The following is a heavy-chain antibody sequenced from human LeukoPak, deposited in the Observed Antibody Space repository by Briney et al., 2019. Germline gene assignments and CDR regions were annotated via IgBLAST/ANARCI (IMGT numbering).Heavy chain of an antibody. J-gene: IGHJ4*02. CDR2: INHRGII. V-gene: IGHV4-34*01. D-gene: IGHD1-26*01. CDR3: ARGELGPRLSL. Sequence: SETLSLTCAVYGGSFSGYYWSWIRQPPGKGLEWIGEINHRGIINYNPSLKSRVTTSVDTSNSQFSLTLNSVTAADTAVYYCARGELGPRLSLWGQGTLVAVSS. CDR1: GGSFSGYY.